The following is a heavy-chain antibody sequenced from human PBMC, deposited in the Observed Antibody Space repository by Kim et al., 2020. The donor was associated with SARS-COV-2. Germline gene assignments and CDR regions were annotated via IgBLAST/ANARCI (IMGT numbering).Heavy chain of an antibody. Sequence: ASVKVSCKTSGFTFTGYAMHWVRQAPGQRLEWMGWINAGNGKTMYSQKFQGRVTMTRDTSASTAYMELRSLRSEDTAAYYCARPETCSGGHCPVYDFWGQ. CDR3: ARPETCSGGHCPVYDF. V-gene: IGHV1-3*01. CDR2: INAGNGKT. CDR1: GFTFTGYA. D-gene: IGHD2-15*01. J-gene: IGHJ4*02.